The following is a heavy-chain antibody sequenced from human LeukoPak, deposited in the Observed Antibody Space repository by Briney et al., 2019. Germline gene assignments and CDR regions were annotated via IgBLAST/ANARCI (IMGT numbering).Heavy chain of an antibody. J-gene: IGHJ4*02. CDR3: AKLSSGWSLDY. CDR2: IYPDDSDT. Sequence: PGESLKISCKGSGFSFTNYWIAWVRQMPVKGLEWMGIIYPDDSDTRYSPSFQGQVTISVDKSISTAYLQWSSLKASDSAIYYCAKLSSGWSLDYWGQGTLVTVSS. CDR1: GFSFTNYW. D-gene: IGHD6-19*01. V-gene: IGHV5-51*01.